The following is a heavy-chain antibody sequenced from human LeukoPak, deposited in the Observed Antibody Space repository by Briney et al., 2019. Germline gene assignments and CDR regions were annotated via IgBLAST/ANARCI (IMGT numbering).Heavy chain of an antibody. V-gene: IGHV4-34*01. Sequence: PSETLSLTCAVYGGSFSGYYWSWIRQPPGKGLEWIGEINHSGSTNYNPSLKSRVTISVDTSKNQFSLKLSSVTAADTAVYYCARVRLLWFGEPSRAVYYYYGMDVWGQGTLDTVSS. D-gene: IGHD3-10*01. CDR3: ARVRLLWFGEPSRAVYYYYGMDV. J-gene: IGHJ6*02. CDR2: INHSGST. CDR1: GGSFSGYY.